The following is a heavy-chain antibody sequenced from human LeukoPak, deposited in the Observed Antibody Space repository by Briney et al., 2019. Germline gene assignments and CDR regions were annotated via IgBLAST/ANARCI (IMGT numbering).Heavy chain of an antibody. CDR3: ARGAQLATNLGDD. Sequence: GSLRLSCAASGFTFSSYSMNWIRQAPGKGLEWIGSIYHSGNIFYSPSLDSRLTISVDTSKNQFSLRLTSVTAADTAVYYCARGAQLATNLGDDWGQGILVIVSS. J-gene: IGHJ4*02. CDR2: IYHSGNI. CDR1: GFTFSSYS. V-gene: IGHV4-38-2*01. D-gene: IGHD5-24*01.